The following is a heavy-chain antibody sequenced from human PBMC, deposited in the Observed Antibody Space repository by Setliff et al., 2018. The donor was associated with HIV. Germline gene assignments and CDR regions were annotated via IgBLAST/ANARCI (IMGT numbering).Heavy chain of an antibody. Sequence: ASVKVSCKASGYTFSNYAMNWVRQAPGQGLEFMGRINTNTGNPTYAQDFAGRFVFSLDTSVSTAYLQINSLKAEDTAVYYCATGLTYADFWSAPDYWGQGTLVTVSS. J-gene: IGHJ4*02. CDR2: INTNTGNP. CDR1: GYTFSNYA. V-gene: IGHV7-4-1*02. CDR3: ATGLTYADFWSAPDY. D-gene: IGHD3-3*01.